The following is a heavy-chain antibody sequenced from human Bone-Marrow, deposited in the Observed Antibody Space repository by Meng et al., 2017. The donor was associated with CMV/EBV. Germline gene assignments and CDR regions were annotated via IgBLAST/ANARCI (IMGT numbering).Heavy chain of an antibody. D-gene: IGHD2-21*02. CDR3: ARSGDYGDYFDY. CDR1: GFTFSGYT. J-gene: IGHJ4*02. V-gene: IGHV3-21*01. CDR2: ILSGTNDI. Sequence: GESLKISCEASGFTFSGYTMNWVRQAPGKGLEWVSYILSGTNDIYYADSMKGRFTISRDNAKNSLYLQMNSLRAEDTAVYDCARSGDYGDYFDYWGQGTLVTVSS.